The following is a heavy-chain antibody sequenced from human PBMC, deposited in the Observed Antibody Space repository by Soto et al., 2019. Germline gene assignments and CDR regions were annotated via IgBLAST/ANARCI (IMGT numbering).Heavy chain of an antibody. CDR2: ISAYNGNT. J-gene: IGHJ4*02. CDR1: GYTFTSYG. CDR3: ARGYCSSTSCSGFDH. D-gene: IGHD2-2*01. Sequence: QFQLVQAGAEVKKPGASGKVSCKASGYTFTSYGISWVRQAPGQGLEWMGWISAYNGNTNYAQKFQGRVTMTTDTSTSTAYMELRSLRSDVTPVYYCARGYCSSTSCSGFDHWGKGTLVTGSS. V-gene: IGHV1-18*01.